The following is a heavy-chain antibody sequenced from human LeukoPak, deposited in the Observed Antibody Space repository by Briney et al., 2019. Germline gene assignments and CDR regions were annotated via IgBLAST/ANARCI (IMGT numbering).Heavy chain of an antibody. J-gene: IGHJ3*01. Sequence: SETLSLTCTVSGGSISSYYWNWIRQPPGKGLEWIGYIYYSGSTNYNPSLKSRVTTLIDTSKNQVSLRLSSVTAADTAVYYCAREYSSSSGRRAFDFWGQGTMVTVSS. V-gene: IGHV4-59*08. CDR3: AREYSSSSGRRAFDF. D-gene: IGHD6-6*01. CDR2: IYYSGST. CDR1: GGSISSYY.